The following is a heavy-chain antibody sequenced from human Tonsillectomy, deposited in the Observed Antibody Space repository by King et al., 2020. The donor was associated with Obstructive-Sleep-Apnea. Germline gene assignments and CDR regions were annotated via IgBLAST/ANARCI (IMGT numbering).Heavy chain of an antibody. Sequence: VQLVESGGGVVQPGGSLRLSCAASGFTFSSYGMHWVRQAPGKGLEWVAFIRYDGSNKYYADSVKGRFTISRDNSKNTLYLQMNSLRAEDTAVYYCAKAYYDSSGYYLDYCGQGTLVTVSS. D-gene: IGHD3-22*01. CDR1: GFTFSSYG. CDR2: IRYDGSNK. V-gene: IGHV3-30*02. CDR3: AKAYYDSSGYYLDY. J-gene: IGHJ4*02.